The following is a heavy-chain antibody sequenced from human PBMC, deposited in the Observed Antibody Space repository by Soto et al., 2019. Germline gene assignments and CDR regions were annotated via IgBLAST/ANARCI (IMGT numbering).Heavy chain of an antibody. D-gene: IGHD3-10*01. CDR2: INHSGST. CDR1: GGSFSGYY. J-gene: IGHJ4*02. V-gene: IGHV4-34*01. Sequence: PSETLSLTCAVYGGSFSGYYWSWIRQPPGKGLEWIGEINHSGSTNYNPSLKSRVTISVDTSKNQFSLKLSSATAADTAVYYCARGGNYYYGSGSYYTGTDFDYWGQGTLVTVSS. CDR3: ARGGNYYYGSGSYYTGTDFDY.